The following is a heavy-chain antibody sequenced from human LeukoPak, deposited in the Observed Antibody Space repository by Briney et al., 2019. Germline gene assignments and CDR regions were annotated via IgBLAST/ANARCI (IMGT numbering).Heavy chain of an antibody. J-gene: IGHJ5*02. CDR2: IYYSGST. CDR3: ARDRGGSYPGWFDP. V-gene: IGHV4-39*07. D-gene: IGHD1-26*01. CDR1: GGSIRSSSYY. Sequence: SETLSLTCTVSGGSIRSSSYYWGWIRQPPGKGLEWIGSIYYSGSTYYNPSLKSRVTISVDTSKNQFSLKLSSVTAADTAVYYCARDRGGSYPGWFDPWGQGTLVTVSS.